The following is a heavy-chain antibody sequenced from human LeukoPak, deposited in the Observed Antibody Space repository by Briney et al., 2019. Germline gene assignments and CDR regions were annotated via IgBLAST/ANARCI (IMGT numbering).Heavy chain of an antibody. CDR2: ISGSGGST. V-gene: IGHV3-23*01. CDR3: AKKGYYDGSGYYMYYFDH. Sequence: GGSLRLSCAASGFTFSSYAMSWVRQAPGKGLEWVSAISGSGGSTYYADSVKGRFTVSRDNSKNTLYLQMNSLRAEDTAVYYCAKKGYYDGSGYYMYYFDHWGQGTLVTVSS. J-gene: IGHJ4*02. CDR1: GFTFSSYA. D-gene: IGHD3-22*01.